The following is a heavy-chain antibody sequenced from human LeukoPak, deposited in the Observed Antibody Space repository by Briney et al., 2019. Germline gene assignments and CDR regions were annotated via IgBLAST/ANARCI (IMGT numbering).Heavy chain of an antibody. CDR1: AFTFSSYG. V-gene: IGHV3-33*01. D-gene: IGHD6-19*01. CDR2: IWYDGSNE. CDR3: TTALSQYSSGWYGNYFDY. Sequence: PGRSLRLSCAASAFTFSSYGMHWVRQAPGKGLEWVAVIWYDGSNEDYADSVKGRFTISRDNSKNTLYLQMNSLKTEDTAVYYCTTALSQYSSGWYGNYFDYWGQGTLVTVSS. J-gene: IGHJ4*02.